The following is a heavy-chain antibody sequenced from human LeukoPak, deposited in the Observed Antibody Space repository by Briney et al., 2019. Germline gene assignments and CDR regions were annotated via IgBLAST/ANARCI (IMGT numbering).Heavy chain of an antibody. D-gene: IGHD5-12*01. J-gene: IGHJ4*02. CDR1: GLTFTTYG. V-gene: IGHV3-30*18. Sequence: GRSLRLSCAASGLTFTTYGMHWVRQAPGKGLEWVAVISYDGSNKYYADSVKGRFTISRDNSKNTLYLQMNSLRAEDTAVYYCAKDADIVATITVGYFDYWGQGTLVTVSS. CDR3: AKDADIVATITVGYFDY. CDR2: ISYDGSNK.